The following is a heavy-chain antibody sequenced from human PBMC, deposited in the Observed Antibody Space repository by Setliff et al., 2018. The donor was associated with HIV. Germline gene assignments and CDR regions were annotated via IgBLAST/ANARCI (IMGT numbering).Heavy chain of an antibody. D-gene: IGHD7-27*01. Sequence: GESLKISCAASRFTFSNYVMSWVRQAPGRGLEWVSSISPGGIDTYYADSVKGRFTISRDNSKNTLYLQMNSLRAEDTAVYYCARDSNADRHTWYFDLWGRGTLVTVSS. CDR3: ARDSNADRHTWYFDL. CDR2: ISPGGIDT. V-gene: IGHV3-23*01. CDR1: RFTFSNYV. J-gene: IGHJ2*01.